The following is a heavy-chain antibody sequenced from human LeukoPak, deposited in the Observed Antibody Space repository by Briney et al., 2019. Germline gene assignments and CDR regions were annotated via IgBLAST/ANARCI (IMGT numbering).Heavy chain of an antibody. V-gene: IGHV4-34*01. CDR2: INHSGST. Sequence: PSETLSLTCAVYGGSFSGYYWSWIRQPPGKGLEWIGEINHSGSTNYNPSLKSRVTISVDTSKNQFSLKLSSVTAADTAVYYCARKPPVYDFWSGYADYWGQGTLVTVSS. CDR3: ARKPPVYDFWSGYADY. J-gene: IGHJ4*02. CDR1: GGSFSGYY. D-gene: IGHD3-3*01.